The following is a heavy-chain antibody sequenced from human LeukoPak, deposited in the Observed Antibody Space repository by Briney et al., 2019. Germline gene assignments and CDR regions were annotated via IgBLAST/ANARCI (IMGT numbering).Heavy chain of an antibody. CDR1: GGSFSGYY. CDR2: INHSGST. D-gene: IGHD3-22*01. Sequence: SSETLSLTCAVYGGSFSGYYWSWIRQPPGKGLEWIGEINHSGSTNYNPSLKSRVTISVDTSKNQFSLKLSSVTAADTAVYYCAKSPYYYDSSGYYVAFDIWGQGTMVTVSS. V-gene: IGHV4-34*01. J-gene: IGHJ3*02. CDR3: AKSPYYYDSSGYYVAFDI.